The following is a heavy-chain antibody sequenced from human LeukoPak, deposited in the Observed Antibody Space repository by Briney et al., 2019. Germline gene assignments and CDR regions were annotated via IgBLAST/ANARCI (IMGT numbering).Heavy chain of an antibody. CDR3: ARGWGSSWYYFDY. CDR2: TSTSGDTK. J-gene: IGHJ4*02. V-gene: IGHV3-11*01. CDR1: GSTFSSHY. Sequence: GGSLRLSCAASGSTFSSHYMSWIRQAPGKGLEWVSYTSTSGDTKYYTDSVKGRFTISRDNAKNSLYLQMNSLSAEDTAVYYCARGWGSSWYYFDYWGQGTLVTVSS. D-gene: IGHD6-13*01.